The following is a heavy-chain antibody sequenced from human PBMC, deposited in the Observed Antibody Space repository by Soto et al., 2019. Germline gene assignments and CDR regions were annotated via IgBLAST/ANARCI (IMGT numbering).Heavy chain of an antibody. J-gene: IGHJ4*02. Sequence: ASVKVSCKASGYTFTGYYMHWVRQAPGQGLEWMGWINPNSGGTNYAQKFQGWVTMTGDASFSIDYRELSRLRAGETAVYYCARVRRTYCSGVTCYLQLYYFDSWAQGAVVTVSA. D-gene: IGHD2-15*01. CDR2: INPNSGGT. CDR3: ARVRRTYCSGVTCYLQLYYFDS. CDR1: GYTFTGYY. V-gene: IGHV1-2*04.